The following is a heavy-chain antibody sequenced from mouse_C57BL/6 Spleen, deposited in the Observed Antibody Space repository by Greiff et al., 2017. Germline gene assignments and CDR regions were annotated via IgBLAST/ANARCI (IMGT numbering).Heavy chain of an antibody. D-gene: IGHD1-1*01. V-gene: IGHV1-42*01. Sequence: VQLQQSGPELVKPGASVKISCKASGYSFTGYYMNWVKQSPEKSLEWIGEINPSTGGTTYNQKFKAKATLTVDKSSSTAYMQLKSLTSEDSAVYYCARFLITTVVDAMDYWGQGTSVTVSS. CDR1: GYSFTGYY. CDR2: INPSTGGT. CDR3: ARFLITTVVDAMDY. J-gene: IGHJ4*01.